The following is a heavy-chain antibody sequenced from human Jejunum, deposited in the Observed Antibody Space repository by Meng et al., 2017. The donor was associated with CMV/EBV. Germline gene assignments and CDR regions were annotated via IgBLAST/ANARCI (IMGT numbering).Heavy chain of an antibody. CDR2: VSGSGEHQ. Sequence: WVRQAQGKGLEWVSSVSGSGEHQDYTKAVQGRFTISKEKSRNTVFLQMDGLRVDDTAVYFCAKDWISLYGPTSSDYWGQGTLVTVSS. J-gene: IGHJ4*02. V-gene: IGHV3-23*01. CDR3: AKDWISLYGPTSSDY. D-gene: IGHD4-17*01.